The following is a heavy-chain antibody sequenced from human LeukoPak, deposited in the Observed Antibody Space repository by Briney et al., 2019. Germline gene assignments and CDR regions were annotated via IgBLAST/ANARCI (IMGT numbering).Heavy chain of an antibody. D-gene: IGHD2-2*01. CDR3: ARFSGFQLLTDYYYYGMDV. J-gene: IGHJ6*02. CDR2: IIPIFGTA. Sequence: SVKVSCKASGGTFSSYAISWVRQAPGQGLEWMGGIIPIFGTANYAQKFQGRVTITADESTSTAYMELSSLRSEDTAVYYCARFSGFQLLTDYYYYGMDVWGQGTTVTVSS. CDR1: GGTFSSYA. V-gene: IGHV1-69*13.